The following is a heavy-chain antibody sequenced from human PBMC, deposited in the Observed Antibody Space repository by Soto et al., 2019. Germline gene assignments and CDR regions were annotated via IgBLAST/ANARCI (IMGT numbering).Heavy chain of an antibody. CDR2: VIPILCIT. CDR3: XXXXXXXXXXXEGDFDH. CDR1: GGTFTVYT. Sequence: QVQLVQSGAEVKKPGSSVKVSCKASGGTFTVYTISWVRQAPGQGLEWMGRVIPILCITNFAQKFQGRVTXTXXXXXXXXXXXXXXXXXXXXXXXXXXXXXXXXXXXXEGDFDHWGQGTLVTVSS. J-gene: IGHJ4*02. V-gene: IGHV1-69*02.